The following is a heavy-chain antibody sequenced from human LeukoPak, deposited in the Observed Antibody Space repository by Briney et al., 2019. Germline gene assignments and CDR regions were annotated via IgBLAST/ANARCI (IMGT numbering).Heavy chain of an antibody. CDR2: INPNSGGT. V-gene: IGHV1-2*02. Sequence: ASVKVSCKASGYTFTGYYMHWVRQAHGQGLEWMGWINPNSGGTNYAQKFQGRVTMTRDTSISTAYMELSRLRSDDTAVYYCARLRGLYSGYDLPDFDYWGQGILVTVSS. CDR1: GYTFTGYY. CDR3: ARLRGLYSGYDLPDFDY. J-gene: IGHJ4*02. D-gene: IGHD5-12*01.